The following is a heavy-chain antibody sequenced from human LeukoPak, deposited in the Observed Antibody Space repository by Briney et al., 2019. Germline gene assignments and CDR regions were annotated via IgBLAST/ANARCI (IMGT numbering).Heavy chain of an antibody. V-gene: IGHV5-51*01. CDR1: GYLFTNYW. Sequence: GESLKLSCNGSGYLFTNYWIGWVRQKPGKGLECRGNMYPGDSDTTYRPSLQGQSTISADKSITTAYLQWSGLKVSDTAMYYCARGYCSSTNCYSPARYFDYWGQGTLVTVSS. J-gene: IGHJ4*02. CDR3: ARGYCSSTNCYSPARYFDY. D-gene: IGHD2-2*02. CDR2: MYPGDSDT.